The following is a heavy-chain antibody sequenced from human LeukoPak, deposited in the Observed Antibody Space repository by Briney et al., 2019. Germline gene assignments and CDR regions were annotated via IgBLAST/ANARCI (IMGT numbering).Heavy chain of an antibody. CDR2: IYYSGST. CDR3: ARVLKTYCSSTSCYGGYFDY. CDR1: GGSISSYY. V-gene: IGHV4-59*01. Sequence: TETLSLTCTVSGGSISSYYWSWIRQPPGKGLEWIGYIYYSGSTNYNPSLKSRVTISVDTSKNQFSLKLSSVTAADTAVYYCARVLKTYCSSTSCYGGYFDYWGQGTVVTVSS. J-gene: IGHJ4*02. D-gene: IGHD2-2*01.